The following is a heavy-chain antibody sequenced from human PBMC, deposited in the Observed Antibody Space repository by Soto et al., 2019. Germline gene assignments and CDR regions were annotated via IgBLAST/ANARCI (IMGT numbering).Heavy chain of an antibody. V-gene: IGHV3-11*05. CDR3: ARDRYVFDY. J-gene: IGHJ4*02. CDR1: GFAFSDYY. Sequence: QVQLVQSGGGLVKPGGSLTLSCAASGFAFSDYYMTWIRQAPGNGLEWVSSLSNSGTYTNYADSVKGRLITSRDNAKNSLFLHLNSLRAEDTAVYFCARDRYVFDYWGQGALVTVSS. CDR2: LSNSGTYT. D-gene: IGHD3-16*01.